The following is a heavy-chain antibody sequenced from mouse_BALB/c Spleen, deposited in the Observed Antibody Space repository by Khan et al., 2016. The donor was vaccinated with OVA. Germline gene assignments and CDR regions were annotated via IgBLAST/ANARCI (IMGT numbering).Heavy chain of an antibody. CDR3: ARSYFYGSSTWVGY. CDR2: IDPSDNYT. D-gene: IGHD1-1*01. CDR1: GYTCTSFW. Sequence: QVQLQQPGAELVKPGASGKLSCKASGYTCTSFWLHWVKPRPGLGLEWIGEIDPSDNYTNYNHKFKGKATLTLDKSSSTAYMQLISLTSEDSAVYYCARSYFYGSSTWVGYWGQGTLVTVSA. J-gene: IGHJ3*01. V-gene: IGHV1-69*02.